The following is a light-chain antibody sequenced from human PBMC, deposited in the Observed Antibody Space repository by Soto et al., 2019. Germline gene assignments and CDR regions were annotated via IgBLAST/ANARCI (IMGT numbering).Light chain of an antibody. V-gene: IGKV3-11*01. Sequence: EIVLTQSPATLSLSPGERATLSCRASQSVRSYLAWYQQKPGQTPRLLIYDAFNRATCIPARFSGSGSGTDFTLTISSLEPEDFAVYYCQQRGNWPQTFGPGTKVDI. CDR2: DAF. CDR3: QQRGNWPQT. CDR1: QSVRSY. J-gene: IGKJ3*01.